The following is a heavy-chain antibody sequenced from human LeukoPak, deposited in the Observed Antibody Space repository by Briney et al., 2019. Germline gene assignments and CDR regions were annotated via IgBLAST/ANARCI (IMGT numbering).Heavy chain of an antibody. V-gene: IGHV3-64*01. CDR1: GFTFSSYA. Sequence: GGSLRLSCAASGFTFSSYAMHWVRQAPGKGLEYVSAISSNGGSTYYANSVKGRFTISRDNSKNTLYLQMGSLRAEDTAVYYCAKDRGMATRRGFYFDYWGQGTLVTVSS. CDR2: ISSNGGST. D-gene: IGHD5-24*01. CDR3: AKDRGMATRRGFYFDY. J-gene: IGHJ4*02.